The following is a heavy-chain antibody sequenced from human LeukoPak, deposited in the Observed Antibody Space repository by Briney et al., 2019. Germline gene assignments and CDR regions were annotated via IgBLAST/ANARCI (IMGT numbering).Heavy chain of an antibody. CDR2: IYYSGST. CDR3: ARHFKRIWFGELPADFDY. CDR1: GGSISSSSYY. Sequence: SQTLSLTCTVSGGSISSSSYYWGWIRQPPGKGLEWIGSIYYSGSTYYNPSLKSRVTISVDTSKNQFSLKLSSVTAADTAVYYCARHFKRIWFGELPADFDYWGQGTLVTVSS. J-gene: IGHJ4*02. V-gene: IGHV4-39*01. D-gene: IGHD3-10*01.